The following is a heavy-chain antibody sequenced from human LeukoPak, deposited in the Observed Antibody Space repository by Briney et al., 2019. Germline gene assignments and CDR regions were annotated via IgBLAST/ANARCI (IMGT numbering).Heavy chain of an antibody. Sequence: QTGGSLRLSCVASGFTFSSSSMHWVRQAPGNGLEWVAVISHDGSHKSYADSVRGRFTISRDNSKNTLSLQMNTLRPEDTALFYCARDPNRLADYGGDYFDHWGQGTLVTVSS. V-gene: IGHV3-30*04. CDR3: ARDPNRLADYGGDYFDH. CDR2: ISHDGSHK. CDR1: GFTFSSSS. D-gene: IGHD4-23*01. J-gene: IGHJ4*02.